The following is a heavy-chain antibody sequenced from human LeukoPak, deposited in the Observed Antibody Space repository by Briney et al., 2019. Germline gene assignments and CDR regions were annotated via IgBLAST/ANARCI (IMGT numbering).Heavy chain of an antibody. CDR2: INHSGST. CDR3: ASALYGGNSGGYYYYYMDV. D-gene: IGHD4-23*01. CDR1: GGSFSGYY. V-gene: IGHV4-34*01. J-gene: IGHJ6*03. Sequence: SETLSLTCAVSGGSFSGYYWSWIRQPPGKGLEWIGEINHSGSTNNNPSLRSRVTISVDTSKNQFSLKLSSVTAADTAVYYCASALYGGNSGGYYYYYMDVWGKGTTVTVSS.